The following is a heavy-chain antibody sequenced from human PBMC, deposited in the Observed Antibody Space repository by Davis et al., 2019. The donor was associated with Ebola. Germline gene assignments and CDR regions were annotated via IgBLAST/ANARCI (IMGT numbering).Heavy chain of an antibody. CDR2: ISGSVGNT. Sequence: GESLKISCAASGFIFSSYVMSWVRQAPGKGLEWVSVISGSVGNTDYADSVRGRFTISRDNSKNTVYLQMNSLRAEVTAVYYCAYLGATTPFDYWGQGTLVTVSS. V-gene: IGHV3-23*01. CDR3: AYLGATTPFDY. CDR1: GFIFSSYV. D-gene: IGHD1-26*01. J-gene: IGHJ4*02.